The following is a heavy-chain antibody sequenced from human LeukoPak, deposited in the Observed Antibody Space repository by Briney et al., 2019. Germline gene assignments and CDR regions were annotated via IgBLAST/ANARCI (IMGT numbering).Heavy chain of an antibody. J-gene: IGHJ4*02. V-gene: IGHV4-39*01. Sequence: PSETLSLTCTVSGGSISSSSYYWGWIRQPPGKGLEWIGSIYYSRSTYYNPSLKSRVTISVDTSKNQFSLKLSSVTAADTAVYYCARIMYSGDPWYYFDYWGQGTLVTVSS. D-gene: IGHD3-10*01. CDR3: ARIMYSGDPWYYFDY. CDR2: IYYSRST. CDR1: GGSISSSSYY.